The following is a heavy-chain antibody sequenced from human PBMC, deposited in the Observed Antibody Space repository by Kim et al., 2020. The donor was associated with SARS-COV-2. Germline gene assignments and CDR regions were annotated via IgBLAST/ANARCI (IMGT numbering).Heavy chain of an antibody. CDR2: ISWDGGST. Sequence: GGSLRLSCAASGFTFDDYTMHWVRQAPGKGLEWVSLISWDGGSTYYADSVKGRFTISRDNSKNSLYLQMNSLRTEDTALYYCAKDPGQHDYGAGDAFDIWGQGTMVTVSS. V-gene: IGHV3-43*01. CDR1: GFTFDDYT. CDR3: AKDPGQHDYGAGDAFDI. J-gene: IGHJ3*02. D-gene: IGHD4-17*01.